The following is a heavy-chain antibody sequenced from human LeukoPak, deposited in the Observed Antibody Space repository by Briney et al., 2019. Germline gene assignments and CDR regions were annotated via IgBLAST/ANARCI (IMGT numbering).Heavy chain of an antibody. V-gene: IGHV1-2*02. J-gene: IGHJ3*02. CDR3: ARYSLGIYAFDI. CDR2: INPNSGGT. D-gene: IGHD7-27*01. Sequence: AASVKVSCKASGYTFTGYYMHWVRQAPGQGLEWMGWINPNSGGTNYAQKFQGRVTMTRDTSISTAYMELSRLRSDDTAVYYCARYSLGIYAFDIWGQGTMVTVSS. CDR1: GYTFTGYY.